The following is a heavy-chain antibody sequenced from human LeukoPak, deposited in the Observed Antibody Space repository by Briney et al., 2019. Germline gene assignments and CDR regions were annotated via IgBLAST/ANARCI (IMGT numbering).Heavy chain of an antibody. Sequence: GRSLRLSCAASGFTFSSYEMNWVRQAPGKGLEWVSYISSSGSTIYYADSVKGRFTISRDNAKNSLYLQMNSLRAEDTAVYYCAREFWLGRKSLWGQGTLVTVSS. D-gene: IGHD5-12*01. J-gene: IGHJ4*02. CDR1: GFTFSSYE. CDR3: AREFWLGRKSL. V-gene: IGHV3-48*03. CDR2: ISSSGSTI.